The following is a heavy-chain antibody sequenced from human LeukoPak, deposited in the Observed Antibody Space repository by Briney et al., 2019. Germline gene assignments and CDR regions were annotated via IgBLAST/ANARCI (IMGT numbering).Heavy chain of an antibody. J-gene: IGHJ3*02. D-gene: IGHD3-3*01. V-gene: IGHV3-30*02. CDR1: GFTFSSYG. Sequence: GGSLRLSCAASGFTFSSYGMHWVRQAPGKGLEWVAFIRYDGSNKYYADSVKGRFTISRDNSKNTLYLQMNSLRAEDTAVYYCAKDLQKANDFWSGYSKYDAFDIWSQGTMVTVSS. CDR2: IRYDGSNK. CDR3: AKDLQKANDFWSGYSKYDAFDI.